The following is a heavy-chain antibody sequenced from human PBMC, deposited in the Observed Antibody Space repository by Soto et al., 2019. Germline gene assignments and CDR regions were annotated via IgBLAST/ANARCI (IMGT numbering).Heavy chain of an antibody. CDR1: GFTLRNAQ. Sequence: EVQLVESGGGLVQPGGSLRLSCAASGFTLRNAQMHWVRQAPGKGLEWVGRVKSKTDGGTTDYAAPVKGKFTISGDDSKDTVYLQMNSLKADDTAVYYCTTDGGGSGWRYWGPGTLVNVSS. D-gene: IGHD6-19*01. V-gene: IGHV3-15*07. CDR2: VKSKTDGGTT. J-gene: IGHJ4*02. CDR3: TTDGGGSGWRY.